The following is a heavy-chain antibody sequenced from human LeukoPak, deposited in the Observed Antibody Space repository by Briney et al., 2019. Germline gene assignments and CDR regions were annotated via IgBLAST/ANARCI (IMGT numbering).Heavy chain of an antibody. CDR1: GFTFSSYA. CDR3: ARDTGVAFDP. J-gene: IGHJ5*02. Sequence: GRSLRLSCAASGFTFSSYAMHWVRQAPGKGLEWVAVISYDGSNKYYADSVKGRFTISRDNSKNTLYLQMNSLRAEGTAVYYCARDTGVAFDPWGQGTLVTVSS. CDR2: ISYDGSNK. V-gene: IGHV3-30*04. D-gene: IGHD4-11*01.